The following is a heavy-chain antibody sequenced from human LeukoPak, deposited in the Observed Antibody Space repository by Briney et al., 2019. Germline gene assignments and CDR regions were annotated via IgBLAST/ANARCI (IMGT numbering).Heavy chain of an antibody. CDR1: GLTISSYS. V-gene: IGHV3-48*04. Sequence: GGSLRLSCAASGLTISSYSMNWVRQAPGKGLQWVSYISSSGSTIYYADSVKGRFTISRDNAKNSLYLQMNSLRAEDTAVYYCAELGITMIGGVWGKGTTVTISS. CDR3: AELGITMIGGV. J-gene: IGHJ6*04. D-gene: IGHD3-10*02. CDR2: ISSSGSTI.